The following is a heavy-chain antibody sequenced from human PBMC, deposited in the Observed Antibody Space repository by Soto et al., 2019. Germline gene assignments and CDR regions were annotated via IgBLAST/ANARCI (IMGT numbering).Heavy chain of an antibody. CDR3: ARGPYYYDSSGPWGYFAL. CDR1: GFTFSSYS. J-gene: IGHJ2*01. Sequence: GGSLRLSCAASGFTFSSYSMNWVRQAPGKGLEWVSYISSSSSTIYYADSVKGRLTISRDNAKNSLYLQMNSLRAEDTAVYYCARGPYYYDSSGPWGYFALWGRGTLVPVSS. V-gene: IGHV3-48*01. D-gene: IGHD3-22*01. CDR2: ISSSSSTI.